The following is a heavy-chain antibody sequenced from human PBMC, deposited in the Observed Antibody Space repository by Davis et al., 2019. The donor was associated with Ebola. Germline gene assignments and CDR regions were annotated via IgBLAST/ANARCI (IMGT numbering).Heavy chain of an antibody. D-gene: IGHD4-11*01. CDR3: ATYLQRGMDV. V-gene: IGHV3-66*01. Sequence: GESLKISCAAFEFTVSSNYMSWVRQAPGKGLEWVSVIYGGGNTYYADSVKGRFTISRDNSKNTVYLQMNSLRAEDTAVYYCATYLQRGMDVWGQGTLVTVSS. CDR1: EFTVSSNY. CDR2: IYGGGNT. J-gene: IGHJ4*02.